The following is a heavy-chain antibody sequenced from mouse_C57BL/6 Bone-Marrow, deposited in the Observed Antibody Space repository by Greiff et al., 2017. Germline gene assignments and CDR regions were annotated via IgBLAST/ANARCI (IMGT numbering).Heavy chain of an antibody. V-gene: IGHV5-4*01. CDR2: ISDGGSYT. Sequence: EVKLVESGGGLVKPGGSLKLSCAASGFTFSSYAMSWVRQTPEKRLEWVATISDGGSYTYYPDNVQGRFTISRDNAKNNLYLQMSHLKSEDTAMYYCAREPTTTVVARYAMDDWGQGTSVTVSS. CDR1: GFTFSSYA. CDR3: AREPTTTVVARYAMDD. D-gene: IGHD1-1*01. J-gene: IGHJ4*01.